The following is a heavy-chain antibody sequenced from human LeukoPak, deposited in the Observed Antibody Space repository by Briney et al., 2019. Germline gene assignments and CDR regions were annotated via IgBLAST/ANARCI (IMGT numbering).Heavy chain of an antibody. CDR2: INHSGST. CDR3: ARGGFPLDY. CDR1: CGSFSGYF. V-gene: IGHV4-34*01. J-gene: IGHJ4*02. Sequence: SETLSPTCTVYCGSFSGYFWSWIRQPPGKGLEWIGEINHSGSTNYKPSLKGRVTMSVDTSKNHFSLKLSSVTAADTAVFYCARGGFPLDYWGQGTLVTVSS.